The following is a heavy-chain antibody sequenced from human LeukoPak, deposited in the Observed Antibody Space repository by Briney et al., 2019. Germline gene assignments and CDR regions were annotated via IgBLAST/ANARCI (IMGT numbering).Heavy chain of an antibody. V-gene: IGHV4-59*08. D-gene: IGHD3-10*01. CDR1: SXSISSYY. CDR3: ARHEKLGQFDY. Sequence: SETLSLTCTVSSXSISSYYWSWIRQPPGKGLEWIGYVYYSGSTNYNPSLKSRVTISVDTSKNQFSLKLSSVTAADTAVYYCARHEKLGQFDYWGQGTLVTVSS. CDR2: VYYSGST. J-gene: IGHJ4*02.